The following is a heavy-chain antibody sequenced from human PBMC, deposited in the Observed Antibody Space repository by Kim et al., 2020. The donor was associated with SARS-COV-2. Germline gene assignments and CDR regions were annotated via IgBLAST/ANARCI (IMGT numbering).Heavy chain of an antibody. V-gene: IGHV3-21*01. Sequence: GGSLRLSCAASGFTFSSYSMNWVRQAPGKGLEWVSSISSSSSYIYYADSVKGRFTISRDNAKNSLYLQMNSLRAEDTAVYYCARDAIRSYSFDYWGQGTLVTVSS. CDR2: ISSSSSYI. CDR3: ARDAIRSYSFDY. D-gene: IGHD1-26*01. CDR1: GFTFSSYS. J-gene: IGHJ4*02.